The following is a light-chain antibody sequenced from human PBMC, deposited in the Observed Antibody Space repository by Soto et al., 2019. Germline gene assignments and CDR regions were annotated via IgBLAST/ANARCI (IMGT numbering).Light chain of an antibody. CDR1: SSDVGGYEY. Sequence: QSALTQPASVSGSPGQSITISCTGTSSDVGGYEYVSWYQQYPGKAPKLMIYEVIDRPAGAPRRFSGSKSGNTASLTITGLQAEDEADYYCSSYANYNVVFGGGTKLTVL. CDR3: SSYANYNVV. J-gene: IGLJ2*01. V-gene: IGLV2-14*01. CDR2: EVI.